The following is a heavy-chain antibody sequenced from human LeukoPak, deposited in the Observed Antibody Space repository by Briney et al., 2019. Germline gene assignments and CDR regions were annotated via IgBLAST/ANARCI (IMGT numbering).Heavy chain of an antibody. CDR1: GFTFITYG. Sequence: GRSLRLSCAASGFTFITYGMHWVRQAPGKGVEWVEVIWYDGSEKYYADSVKGRFTISKDNSKNTLYLQMNSLRAEDTALYYCAREVSHDAFDIWGQGTMVTVSS. V-gene: IGHV3-33*01. CDR3: AREVSHDAFDI. D-gene: IGHD6-13*01. CDR2: IWYDGSEK. J-gene: IGHJ3*02.